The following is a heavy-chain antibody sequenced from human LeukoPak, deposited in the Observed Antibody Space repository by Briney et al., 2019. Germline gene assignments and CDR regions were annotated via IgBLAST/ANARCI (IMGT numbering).Heavy chain of an antibody. CDR1: GFTFSSYA. Sequence: GGSLRLSCAASGFTFSSYAMHWVRQAPGKGLEYVSAISSNGGSTYYANSVKGRFTISRDNSKNTLYLQMGSLRAEDMAVYYCARDPYYDFWSGYYFDYWGQGTLVTVSS. J-gene: IGHJ4*02. CDR2: ISSNGGST. V-gene: IGHV3-64*01. CDR3: ARDPYYDFWSGYYFDY. D-gene: IGHD3-3*01.